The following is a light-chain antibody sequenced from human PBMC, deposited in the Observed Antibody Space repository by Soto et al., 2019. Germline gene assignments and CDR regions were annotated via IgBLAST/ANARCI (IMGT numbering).Light chain of an antibody. CDR3: QQRSKWRT. CDR2: GAS. CDR1: QSLRSN. J-gene: IGKJ1*01. Sequence: EIVSTQSPGTLSVSPGERATLSCTASQSLRSNFLAWYQQKPGQAPRLLIYGASKRATGIPARFSGSGFGTDYTLTISSLEPEDFAVYYCQQRSKWRTFGQGTKVDIK. V-gene: IGKV3-11*01.